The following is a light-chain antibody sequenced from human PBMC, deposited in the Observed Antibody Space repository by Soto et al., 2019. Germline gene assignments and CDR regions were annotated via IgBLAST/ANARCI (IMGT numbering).Light chain of an antibody. CDR1: SGDIGDYNY. CDR2: DVS. J-gene: IGLJ1*01. V-gene: IGLV2-14*01. Sequence: QSVLTQPASVSGSPGQSITISCVGTSGDIGDYNYVSWYQQHPGKVPKVIIYDVSNRPSGVSYHFSGTKSGNTASLTVSGLQAEDEADYYCCSYTRSRTLFFGTGTKLTVL. CDR3: CSYTRSRTLF.